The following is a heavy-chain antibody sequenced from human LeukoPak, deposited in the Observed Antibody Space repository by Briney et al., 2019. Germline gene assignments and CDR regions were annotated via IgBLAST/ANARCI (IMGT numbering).Heavy chain of an antibody. Sequence: ASVKVSCKASGYTFTGYYMHWVRQAPGQGLEWMGIINPSGGSTSYAQKFQGRVTMTRDTSTSTVYMELSSLRSEDTAVYYCARGQQLITGDYYYYMDVWGKGTTVTVSS. CDR3: ARGQQLITGDYYYYMDV. D-gene: IGHD6-13*01. V-gene: IGHV1-46*01. CDR1: GYTFTGYY. J-gene: IGHJ6*03. CDR2: INPSGGST.